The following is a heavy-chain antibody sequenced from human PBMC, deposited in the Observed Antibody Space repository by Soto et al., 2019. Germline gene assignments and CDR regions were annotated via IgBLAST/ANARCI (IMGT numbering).Heavy chain of an antibody. Sequence: SQTLSLTCAISGDSVSSNRAAWNWIRKSPSRGLEWLGRTYYRSKWYNDYAVSVKSRIIINPDTSKNQFSLQLNSVTPEDTAVYYCAEEGYNYALDIWGQGTMVTVSS. J-gene: IGHJ3*02. D-gene: IGHD5-18*01. CDR3: AEEGYNYALDI. CDR1: GDSVSSNRAA. V-gene: IGHV6-1*01. CDR2: TYYRSKWYN.